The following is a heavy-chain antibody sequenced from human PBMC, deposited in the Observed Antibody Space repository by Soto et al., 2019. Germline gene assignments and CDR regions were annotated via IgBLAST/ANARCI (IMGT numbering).Heavy chain of an antibody. Sequence: GGSLRLSCSTSGFTFGDYGMTWFRQAPGKGLEWVGLIRSKSDGKTTDYAASATDRFTISRDDSKKIAYLQMNSLKTEGTAVYYCTTGLYCTNGVCYYYYYYCMDVWGQGTTVTVSS. CDR1: GFTFGDYG. CDR2: IRSKSDGKTT. J-gene: IGHJ6*02. CDR3: TTGLYCTNGVCYYYYYYCMDV. V-gene: IGHV3-49*03. D-gene: IGHD2-8*01.